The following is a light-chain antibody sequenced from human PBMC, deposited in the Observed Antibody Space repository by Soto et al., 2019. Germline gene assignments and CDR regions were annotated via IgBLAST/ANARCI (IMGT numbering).Light chain of an antibody. CDR2: ANS. CDR1: SSNIGAGYD. J-gene: IGLJ2*01. CDR3: LYYYNHVNGLVGGLV. V-gene: IGLV1-40*01. Sequence: QSVLTQPPSVSGAPGQRVTISCTGTSSNIGAGYDVHWYQQLPGTAPKLVIYANSNRPSGVSDRFSGSKSGTSASLALTGLQAEDEADYYCLYYYNHVNGLVGGLVLGGGTKLTVL.